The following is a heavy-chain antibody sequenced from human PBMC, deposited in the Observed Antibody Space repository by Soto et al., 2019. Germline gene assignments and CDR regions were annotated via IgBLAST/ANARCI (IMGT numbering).Heavy chain of an antibody. CDR3: VKKPPYYYYGMDV. V-gene: IGHV3-64D*06. CDR2: INSDGGST. CDR1: GFTFRNFA. J-gene: IGHJ6*02. Sequence: GESLKISCSASGFTFRNFAMHWVRQAPGKGLEFVSAINSDGGSTYYADSVKGRFTISRDNSKNTLYLQMSSLRPEDTAVYYCVKKPPYYYYGMDVWGQGTTVTVSS.